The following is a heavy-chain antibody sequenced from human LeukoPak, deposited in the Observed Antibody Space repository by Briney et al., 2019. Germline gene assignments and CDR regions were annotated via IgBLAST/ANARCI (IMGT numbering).Heavy chain of an antibody. CDR3: VKDAVPMNAMWDYFDY. V-gene: IGHV3-23*01. D-gene: IGHD1-1*01. J-gene: IGHJ4*02. CDR1: GFTFSSYA. Sequence: PGGSLRLSCAASGFTFSSYAMSWVRQAPGKGLEWVSAIGGSGGSTYYADSVKGRFTVSRDNSQNTVYLQMSSLRAEDTAVYYCVKDAVPMNAMWDYFDYWGQGTLVTVSP. CDR2: IGGSGGST.